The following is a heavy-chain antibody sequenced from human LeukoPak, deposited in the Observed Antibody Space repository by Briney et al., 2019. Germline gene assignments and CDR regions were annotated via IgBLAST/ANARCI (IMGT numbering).Heavy chain of an antibody. J-gene: IGHJ6*02. Sequence: GGSLRLSCAASGFTFSTYSMNWVRQAPGKGREWVSYISSSSSTIYYVDSVKGRFTISRDNAKNSLYLQMNSLRAEDTAVYYCAREETRMDSGYRWSDYYNGMDVWGQGTTVTVSS. CDR1: GFTFSTYS. D-gene: IGHD5-12*01. V-gene: IGHV3-48*01. CDR2: ISSSSSTI. CDR3: AREETRMDSGYRWSDYYNGMDV.